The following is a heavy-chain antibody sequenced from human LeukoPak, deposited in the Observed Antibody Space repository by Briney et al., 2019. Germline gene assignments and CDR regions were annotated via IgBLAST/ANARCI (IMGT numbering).Heavy chain of an antibody. V-gene: IGHV4-34*01. Sequence: SETLSLTCAVYGGSFSGYYWSWIRQPPGKGLEWIGEINHSGSTNYNPSLKSRVTISVDTSKNQFSLKLSSVTAADTAVYYCARAPRGCSGGSCYRYYYMDVWGKGTTVTVSS. CDR1: GGSFSGYY. CDR3: ARAPRGCSGGSCYRYYYMDV. CDR2: INHSGST. D-gene: IGHD2-15*01. J-gene: IGHJ6*03.